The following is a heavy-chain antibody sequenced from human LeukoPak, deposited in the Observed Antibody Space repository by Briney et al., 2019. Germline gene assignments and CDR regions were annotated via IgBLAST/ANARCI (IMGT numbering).Heavy chain of an antibody. D-gene: IGHD5-12*01. CDR1: GYSISSGHY. CDR2: IYHSGST. J-gene: IGHJ4*02. Sequence: KPSETLSLTCTVSGYSISSGHYWGWIRQPPGKGLEWIGSIYHSGSTYYNPSLKSRVTISVDTSKNQFSLKLSSVTAADTAVYHCARDATMMGNYFNYWGQGTLVTVSS. V-gene: IGHV4-38-2*02. CDR3: ARDATMMGNYFNY.